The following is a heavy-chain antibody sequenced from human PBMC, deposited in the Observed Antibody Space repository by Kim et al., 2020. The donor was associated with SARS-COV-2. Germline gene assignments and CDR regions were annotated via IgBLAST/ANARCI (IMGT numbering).Heavy chain of an antibody. CDR1: GFTFSSYA. J-gene: IGHJ5*02. Sequence: GGSLRLSCAASGFTFSSYAMHWVRQAPGKGLEWVAVISYDGSNKYYADSVKGRFTISRDNSKNTLYLQMNSLRAEDTAVYYCARSSGGSYYGNWFDPWG. CDR2: ISYDGSNK. CDR3: ARSSGGSYYGNWFDP. D-gene: IGHD1-26*01. V-gene: IGHV3-30-3*01.